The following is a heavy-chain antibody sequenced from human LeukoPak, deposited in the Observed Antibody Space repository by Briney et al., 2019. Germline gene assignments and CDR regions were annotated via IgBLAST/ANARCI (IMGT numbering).Heavy chain of an antibody. CDR3: ARDWKTNSFDY. CDR2: IYYDGSNI. CDR1: EFTFTTYG. J-gene: IGHJ4*02. Sequence: GSLRLPCAASEFTFTTYGMRWVRQAPGKGLEWVAFIYYDGSNIYYADYVKGRFTISRDISKNTLYLQMDSLRAEDTAIYYCARDWKTNSFDYWGQGTLVTVSS. D-gene: IGHD1-1*01. V-gene: IGHV3-33*01.